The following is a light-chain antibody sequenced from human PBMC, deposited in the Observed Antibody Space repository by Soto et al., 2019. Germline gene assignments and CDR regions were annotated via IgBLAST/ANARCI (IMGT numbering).Light chain of an antibody. Sequence: DIQMTQSHSTLSASGGDIVTITCRASQSISSWLAWYQQKPGKAPKLLIYDASSLESGVPSRFSGSGSGTEYTLTISSLQPDDFVTYYCQQYNSYSTFGQGTKVDIK. V-gene: IGKV1-5*01. J-gene: IGKJ1*01. CDR1: QSISSW. CDR3: QQYNSYST. CDR2: DAS.